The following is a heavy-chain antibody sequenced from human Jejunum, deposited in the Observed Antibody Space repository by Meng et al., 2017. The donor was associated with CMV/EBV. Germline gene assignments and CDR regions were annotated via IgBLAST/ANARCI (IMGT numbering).Heavy chain of an antibody. D-gene: IGHD1-26*01. J-gene: IGHJ5*02. Sequence: VRLSVAVPDWVKSSASLSVTCFISTGSFSGYYWSWVRQPAGKVLEWIGRIYTSGSTHYNPSLNSRLTMSVDLSNNQISLKLRSVTAADTAVYYCARESGSYYWFDPWGQGTLVTVSS. CDR2: IYTSGST. CDR3: ARESGSYYWFDP. V-gene: IGHV4-4*07. CDR1: TGSFSGYY.